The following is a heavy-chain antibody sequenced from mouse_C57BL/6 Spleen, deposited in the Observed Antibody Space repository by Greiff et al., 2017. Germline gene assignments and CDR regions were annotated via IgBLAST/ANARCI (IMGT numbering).Heavy chain of an antibody. CDR1: GFSLTSYG. V-gene: IGHV2-6*01. J-gene: IGHJ4*01. Sequence: VKLMESGPGLVAPSQSLSITCTVSGFSLTSYGVDWVRQSPGKGLEWLGVIWGVGSTNYNSALKSRLSISKDNSKSQVFLNMNSLQTDDTAMYYCARSTPYYAMDYWGQGTSVTVSS. CDR2: IWGVGST. D-gene: IGHD2-1*01. CDR3: ARSTPYYAMDY.